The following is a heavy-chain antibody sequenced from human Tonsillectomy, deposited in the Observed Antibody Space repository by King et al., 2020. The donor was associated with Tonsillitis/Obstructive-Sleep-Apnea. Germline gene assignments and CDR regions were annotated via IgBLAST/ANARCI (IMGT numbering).Heavy chain of an antibody. J-gene: IGHJ6*02. V-gene: IGHV7-4-1*02. CDR2: INTNTGNP. CDR3: ARPRHIGQGCYYFCGLDV. Sequence: QLVQSGSELKKPGASVKVSCKASGYTFTKYAMNWVRQAPGQGLEWMGWINTNTGNPTYGQGFTGRFVFSLDTSVSTAYVQISSLKAEDTAVYYCARPRHIGQGCYYFCGLDVWGQGTTVTVSS. CDR1: GYTFTKYA.